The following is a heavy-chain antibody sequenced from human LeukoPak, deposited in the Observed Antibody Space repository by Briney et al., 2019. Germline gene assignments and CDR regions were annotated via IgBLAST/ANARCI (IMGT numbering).Heavy chain of an antibody. CDR3: ATQRNSAFDY. D-gene: IGHD1-14*01. CDR2: ISSSSSYI. V-gene: IGHV3-21*01. Sequence: GGSLRLSCAASGFTFSSYSMNWVRQAPGKGLEWVSSISSSSSYIYYADSVKGRFTISRDNAKNSLYLQMNSLRAEDTAVYYCATQRNSAFDYWGQGTLVIVSS. J-gene: IGHJ4*02. CDR1: GFTFSSYS.